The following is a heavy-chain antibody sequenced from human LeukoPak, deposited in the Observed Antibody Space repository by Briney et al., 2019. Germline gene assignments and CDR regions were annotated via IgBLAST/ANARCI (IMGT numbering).Heavy chain of an antibody. J-gene: IGHJ4*02. D-gene: IGHD3-22*01. Sequence: SVKVSCTASGGTFSSYAISWVRQAPGQGLEWMGGIIPIFGTANYAQKFHGRVTITADESTSTAYMELSSLRSEDTAVYYCAREGLSGSGYYYFDYWGQGTLVTVSS. CDR3: AREGLSGSGYYYFDY. CDR1: GGTFSSYA. CDR2: IIPIFGTA. V-gene: IGHV1-69*13.